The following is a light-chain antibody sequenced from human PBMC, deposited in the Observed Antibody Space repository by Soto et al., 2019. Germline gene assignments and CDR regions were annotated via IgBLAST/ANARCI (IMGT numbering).Light chain of an antibody. CDR2: DVS. Sequence: QSALTQPASVSGSPGQSITISCTGTSSDVGGYNYVSWYQQHPGKAPKFMIYDVSNRPSGVSNRFSGSKSGNTASLTISGLQAEDDADYYCCSYTTSNTRQIVFVTGTKLTVL. V-gene: IGLV2-14*01. CDR3: CSYTTSNTRQIV. J-gene: IGLJ1*01. CDR1: SSDVGGYNY.